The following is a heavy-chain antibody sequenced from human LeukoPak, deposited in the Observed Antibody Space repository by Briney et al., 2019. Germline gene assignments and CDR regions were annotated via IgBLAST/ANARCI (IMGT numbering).Heavy chain of an antibody. CDR3: ARGSIVGATKNYFDY. CDR1: GYSFNSYW. Sequence: GESLKISCKGSGYSFNSYWIGWVRQMPGKGLEWMGIIYPGDSDTRYSPSFQGQVTISADKSIATAYLQWSSLKASDTAKYYCARGSIVGATKNYFDYWGQGTLVTVSS. J-gene: IGHJ4*02. V-gene: IGHV5-51*01. D-gene: IGHD1-26*01. CDR2: IYPGDSDT.